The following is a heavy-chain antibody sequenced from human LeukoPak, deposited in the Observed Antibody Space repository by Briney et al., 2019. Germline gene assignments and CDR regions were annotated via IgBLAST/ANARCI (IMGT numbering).Heavy chain of an antibody. V-gene: IGHV3-23*01. CDR1: GFTFSSYG. Sequence: GGSLRLSCAASGFTFSSYGMSWVRQAPGKGLEWVSSISGSGGSTYYADSVKGRYTISRDNSKSTLYLQMNSLRAEDTAVYYCAKTYYYDSSGYYPYYFDYWGQGTLVTVSS. D-gene: IGHD3-22*01. CDR2: ISGSGGST. CDR3: AKTYYYDSSGYYPYYFDY. J-gene: IGHJ4*02.